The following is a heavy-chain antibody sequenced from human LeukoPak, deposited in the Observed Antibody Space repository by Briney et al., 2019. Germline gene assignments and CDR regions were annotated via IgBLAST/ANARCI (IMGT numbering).Heavy chain of an antibody. V-gene: IGHV3-30*18. J-gene: IGHJ6*03. CDR3: AKDPRKVRVSVVPAARYMDV. CDR1: GFTFSSYS. CDR2: ISYDGSNE. Sequence: GGSLRLSCAASGFTFSSYSMNWVRQAPGKGLEWVAIISYDGSNEYYADSVKGRFTISRDNSKNTLYLQMNSLRAEDTTVYYCAKDPRKVRVSVVPAARYMDVWGKGTTVTISS. D-gene: IGHD2-2*01.